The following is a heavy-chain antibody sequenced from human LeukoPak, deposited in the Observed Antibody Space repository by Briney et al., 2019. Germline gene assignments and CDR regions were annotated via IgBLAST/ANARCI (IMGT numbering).Heavy chain of an antibody. J-gene: IGHJ4*02. CDR1: GGSISSYY. D-gene: IGHD5-12*01. CDR3: ARDVVDSGYADDFLNFDY. CDR2: IYYSGST. Sequence: SETLSLTCTVSGGSISSYYWSWIRQPPGKGLGWIGSIYYSGSTYYNPSLKSRVTISVDTSKNQFSLKLSSVTAADTAVYYCARDVVDSGYADDFLNFDYWGQGTLVTVSS. V-gene: IGHV4-59*12.